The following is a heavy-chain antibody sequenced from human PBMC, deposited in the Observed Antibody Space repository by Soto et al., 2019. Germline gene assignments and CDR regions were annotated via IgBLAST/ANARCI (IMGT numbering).Heavy chain of an antibody. CDR3: ARGRYSSSFLLWYFDL. D-gene: IGHD6-13*01. Sequence: PSETLSLTCTVSGGSISSGVYYWSWIRQHPGKGLEWIGYIYYSGSTYYNPSLKSRVTISVDTSKNQFSLKLSSVTAADTAVYYCARGRYSSSFLLWYFDLWGRGTLVTVSS. CDR2: IYYSGST. CDR1: GGSISSGVYY. V-gene: IGHV4-31*03. J-gene: IGHJ2*01.